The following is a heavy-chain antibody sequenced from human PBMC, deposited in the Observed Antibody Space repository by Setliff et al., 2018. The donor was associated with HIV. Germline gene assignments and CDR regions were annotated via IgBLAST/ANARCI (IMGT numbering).Heavy chain of an antibody. CDR2: IYYSGTT. J-gene: IGHJ6*03. Sequence: PSETLSLTCTVSGDSVSSASYYWSWIRQPPGKGLEWIGYIYYSGTTKYNPSLKSRVTISVDTSKNQFSLKLSSVTAADTAVSSCAREAWTSYRSSSGYYYYYMDVWGKGTTVTVSS. D-gene: IGHD6-6*01. CDR3: AREAWTSYRSSSGYYYYYMDV. CDR1: GDSVSSASYY. V-gene: IGHV4-61*01.